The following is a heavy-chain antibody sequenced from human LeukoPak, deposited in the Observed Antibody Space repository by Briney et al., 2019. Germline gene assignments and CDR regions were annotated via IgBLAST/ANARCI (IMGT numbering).Heavy chain of an antibody. CDR3: ARDSGVATNFDN. D-gene: IGHD5-24*01. Sequence: GGSLRLSCAASVFTFSSYWMSWVRQAPGKGLEWVANIKQDGSEKFYVDSVKGRFTISRDNAKNSLYLQMNSLRAEDTSVYYCARDSGVATNFDNWGQGTLVTVSS. J-gene: IGHJ4*02. V-gene: IGHV3-7*01. CDR2: IKQDGSEK. CDR1: VFTFSSYW.